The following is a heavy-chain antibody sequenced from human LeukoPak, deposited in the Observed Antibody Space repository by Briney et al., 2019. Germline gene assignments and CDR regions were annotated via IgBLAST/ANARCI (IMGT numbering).Heavy chain of an antibody. Sequence: SETLSLTCAVCGGFFSGYYWSWIRQPPGKGLEWIGEINHSGSTNYNPSLKSRVTISVDPSKNQFSLKLSSVTAADTGVYYCARELAVAGTIDYWGQATLVTVPS. J-gene: IGHJ4*02. V-gene: IGHV4-34*01. D-gene: IGHD6-19*01. CDR2: INHSGST. CDR3: ARELAVAGTIDY. CDR1: GGFFSGYY.